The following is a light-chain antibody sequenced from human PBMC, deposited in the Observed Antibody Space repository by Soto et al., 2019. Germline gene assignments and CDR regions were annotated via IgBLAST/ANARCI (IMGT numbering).Light chain of an antibody. CDR2: EVS. J-gene: IGLJ2*01. CDR1: SSDVGAYGY. CDR3: SSYTTSSTVV. V-gene: IGLV2-14*01. Sequence: QSALTQPASVSGSPGQSITISCTGTSSDVGAYGYVSWYQQHPGKAPKLMIYEVSYRPSGVSNRFSGSKSGNAASLTISGLQAEDAADYYCSSYTTSSTVVFGGGTKLTVL.